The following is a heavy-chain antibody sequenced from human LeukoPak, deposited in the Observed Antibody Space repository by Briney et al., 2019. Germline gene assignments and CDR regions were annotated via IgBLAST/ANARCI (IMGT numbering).Heavy chain of an antibody. V-gene: IGHV3-30-3*01. CDR1: GFTFSSYA. J-gene: IGHJ6*02. Sequence: PGRSLRLSCAASGFTFSSYAMHWVRQAPGKGLEWVAVISNDGSNKLYADSVKGRFTFSRDNSQNTLHLQMNSLRAEDTAVYYCARVGGSGSYYKGYYYYGMDVWGQGTTVTVSS. D-gene: IGHD3-10*01. CDR3: ARVGGSGSYYKGYYYYGMDV. CDR2: ISNDGSNK.